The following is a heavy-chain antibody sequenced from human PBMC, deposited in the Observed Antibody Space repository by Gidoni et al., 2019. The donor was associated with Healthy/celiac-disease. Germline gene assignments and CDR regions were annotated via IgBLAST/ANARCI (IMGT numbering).Heavy chain of an antibody. CDR3: ARHRGFCSGGSCPVYYYYGMDV. J-gene: IGHJ6*02. Sequence: QVQLQESGPGLVKPSETLSLTCTASGGSISSYYWSWFRQPPGKGLEWIGYIDYSGSTNYNPSLKIRVTISVDTSKNQFSLKLSSVTAADTAVYYCARHRGFCSGGSCPVYYYYGMDVWGQGTTVTVSS. CDR2: IDYSGST. D-gene: IGHD2-15*01. V-gene: IGHV4-59*08. CDR1: GGSISSYY.